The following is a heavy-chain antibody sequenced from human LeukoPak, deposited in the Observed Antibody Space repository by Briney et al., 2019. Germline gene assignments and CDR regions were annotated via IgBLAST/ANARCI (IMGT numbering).Heavy chain of an antibody. D-gene: IGHD5-24*01. J-gene: IGHJ6*03. V-gene: IGHV3-21*01. CDR3: ARDDVEMATIPYYYYYYYMDV. CDR2: ISSSSSYI. Sequence: PGGSLRLSCAASGFTFSSYGMNWVRQAPGKGLEWVSSISSSSSYIYYADSVKGRFTISRDNAKNSLYLQMNSLRAEDTAVYYCARDDVEMATIPYYYYYYYMDVWGKGTTVTVSS. CDR1: GFTFSSYG.